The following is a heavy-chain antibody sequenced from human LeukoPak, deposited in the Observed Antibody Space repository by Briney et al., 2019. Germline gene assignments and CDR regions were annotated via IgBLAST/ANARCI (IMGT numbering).Heavy chain of an antibody. Sequence: GGSLRLSCAASGFTFSNYAMNWVRQAPGKGLEWVSVIYSGGRTYYTDSVKGRFTISRDSSKNTLFLQMNSLRAEDTAVYYCAREGVVRGVILDYWGQGTLVTVSS. V-gene: IGHV3-53*01. CDR2: IYSGGRT. CDR3: AREGVVRGVILDY. CDR1: GFTFSNYA. J-gene: IGHJ4*02. D-gene: IGHD3-10*01.